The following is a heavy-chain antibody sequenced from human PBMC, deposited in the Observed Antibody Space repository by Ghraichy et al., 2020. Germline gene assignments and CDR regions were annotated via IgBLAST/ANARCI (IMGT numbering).Heavy chain of an antibody. CDR1: GFTFSNYA. CDR2: ISGSGGST. J-gene: IGHJ6*03. CDR3: AKDAAVVGARIYYYYYMDV. V-gene: IGHV3-23*01. Sequence: GGSLRLSCAASGFTFSNYAMSWVRQAPGKGLEWVSGISGSGGSTYYADSVKGRFTISRDNSKNTLYLQMNSLRAEDTAVYYCAKDAAVVGARIYYYYYMDVWGKGTTVTVSS. D-gene: IGHD1-26*01.